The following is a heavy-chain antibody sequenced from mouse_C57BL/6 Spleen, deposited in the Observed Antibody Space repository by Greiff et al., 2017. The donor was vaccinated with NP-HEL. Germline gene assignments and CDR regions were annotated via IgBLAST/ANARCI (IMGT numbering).Heavy chain of an antibody. CDR3: ARVYYDFAMDY. D-gene: IGHD2-4*01. V-gene: IGHV1-82*01. CDR2: IYPGDGDT. J-gene: IGHJ4*01. Sequence: QVQLKESGPELVKPGASVKISCKASGYAFSSSWMNWVKQRPGKGLEWIGRIYPGDGDTNYNGKFKGKATLTADKSSSTAYMQLSSLTSEDSAVYFCARVYYDFAMDYWGQGTSVTVSS. CDR1: GYAFSSSW.